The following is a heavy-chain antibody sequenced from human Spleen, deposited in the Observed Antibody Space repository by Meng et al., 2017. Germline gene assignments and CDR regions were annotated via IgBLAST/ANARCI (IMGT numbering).Heavy chain of an antibody. CDR3: ARVGIAGGY. J-gene: IGHJ4*02. V-gene: IGHV1-46*03. Sequence: QVQVVQSGAEVKRPGASVKVSCKASHYTFTGYGVSWFRQAPGQGLEWMGIINPSDGSPTYTQKFQGRVTMTRDTSTSTVYMELSSLRSEDTAVYYCARVGIAGGYWGQGTLVTVSS. CDR1: HYTFTGYG. D-gene: IGHD6-13*01. CDR2: INPSDGSP.